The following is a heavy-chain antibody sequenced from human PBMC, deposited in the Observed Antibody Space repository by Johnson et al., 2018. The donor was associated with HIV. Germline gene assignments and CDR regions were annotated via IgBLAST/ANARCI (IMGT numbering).Heavy chain of an antibody. CDR1: GFTFSSYA. D-gene: IGHD4-17*01. CDR2: ISYDGSNK. J-gene: IGHJ3*02. Sequence: QVQLVESGGGVVQPGKSLRLSCAASGFTFSSYAMHWVRQAPGKGLEWAAVISYDGSNKYYADSVKGRFTISRDNSKNTLHLQMNSLRAEDTAVYYCARDGTFGYGDYVGRAFDIWGQGTMVTVSS. CDR3: ARDGTFGYGDYVGRAFDI. V-gene: IGHV3-30*04.